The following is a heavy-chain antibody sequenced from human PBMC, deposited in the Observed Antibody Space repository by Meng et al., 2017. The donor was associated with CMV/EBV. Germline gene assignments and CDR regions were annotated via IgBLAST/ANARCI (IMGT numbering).Heavy chain of an antibody. CDR1: VYSFTSNW. J-gene: IGHJ4*02. V-gene: IGHV5-10-1*01. CDR3: ARHNQLYPLGY. D-gene: IGHD2-2*01. Sequence: SARGSVYSFTSNWVRRVPQMPGKGLGWMGRIDPSDSYTNYSPSFQGHVTISADKSISTAYLQWSSLKASDTAMYYCARHNQLYPLGYWGQGTLVTVSS. CDR2: IDPSDSYT.